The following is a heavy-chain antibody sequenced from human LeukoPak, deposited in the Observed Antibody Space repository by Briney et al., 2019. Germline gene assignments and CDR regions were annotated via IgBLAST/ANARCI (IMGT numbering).Heavy chain of an antibody. D-gene: IGHD2-15*01. J-gene: IGHJ4*02. Sequence: ASVKVSCKASGGTFSSYAISWVRQAPGQGLKWMGGIIPIFGTANYAQKFQGRVTITADESTSTAYMELSSLRSEDTAVYYCARVGRVVGQPVFDYWGQGTLVTVSS. CDR2: IIPIFGTA. V-gene: IGHV1-69*13. CDR3: ARVGRVVGQPVFDY. CDR1: GGTFSSYA.